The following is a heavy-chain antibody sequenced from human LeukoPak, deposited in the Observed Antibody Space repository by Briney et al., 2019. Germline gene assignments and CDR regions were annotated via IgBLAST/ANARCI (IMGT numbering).Heavy chain of an antibody. CDR2: IYPGDSDT. V-gene: IGHV5-51*01. CDR3: ARRYYYDSSGYSYYFDY. CDR1: GYSFTSYW. D-gene: IGHD3-22*01. J-gene: IGHJ4*02. Sequence: GESLKISYKGSGYSFTSYWIGWVRQMPGKGLEWMGIIYPGDSDTRYSPSFQGQVTISADKSISTAYLQWSSLKASDTAMYYCARRYYYDSSGYSYYFDYWGQGTLVTVSS.